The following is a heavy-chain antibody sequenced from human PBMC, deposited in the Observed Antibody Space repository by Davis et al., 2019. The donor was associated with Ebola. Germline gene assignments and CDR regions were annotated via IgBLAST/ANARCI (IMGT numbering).Heavy chain of an antibody. CDR2: IYNSGNT. V-gene: IGHV4-59*12. D-gene: IGHD3-3*01. CDR1: GGSISHYY. J-gene: IGHJ6*04. Sequence: SETLSLTCTVSGGSISHYYWSWIRQPPGKGLDWIGYIYNSGNTNYKPSLKSRVTISVDTSKNQFSLKLSSVTAADTAVYYCARGFRFLEWLFSYYGMDVWGKGTTVTVSS. CDR3: ARGFRFLEWLFSYYGMDV.